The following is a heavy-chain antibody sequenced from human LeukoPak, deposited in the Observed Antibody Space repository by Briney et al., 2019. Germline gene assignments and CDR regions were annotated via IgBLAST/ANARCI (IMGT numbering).Heavy chain of an antibody. CDR2: MNPSSGIT. Sequence: GASVKVSCKASGYTFTSHDINWVRQATGQGLEWMGWMNPSSGITAYAQNFQGRVTMTRNTSISTAYMELSSLRSEDTAVYYCARTNLGYCSSTSCYGDYYYYYGMDVWGQGTTVTVSS. J-gene: IGHJ6*02. CDR1: GYTFTSHD. CDR3: ARTNLGYCSSTSCYGDYYYYYGMDV. V-gene: IGHV1-8*01. D-gene: IGHD2-2*01.